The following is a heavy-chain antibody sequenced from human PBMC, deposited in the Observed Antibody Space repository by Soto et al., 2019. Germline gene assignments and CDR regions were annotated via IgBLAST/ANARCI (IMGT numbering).Heavy chain of an antibody. J-gene: IGHJ4*02. CDR3: ASSGGLDRDFNY. CDR1: GGTFSSDS. Sequence: QVQLVQSGAEVKKPGSSVKVSCKASGGTFSSDSFSWVRQAPGQGLEWMGGIIPMFDTPIYAQKFQDRVTITADESTRKAYMQLSSLRSGDTAVYYCASSGGLDRDFNYWGQGSLVTVSS. V-gene: IGHV1-69*12. D-gene: IGHD2-15*01. CDR2: IIPMFDTP.